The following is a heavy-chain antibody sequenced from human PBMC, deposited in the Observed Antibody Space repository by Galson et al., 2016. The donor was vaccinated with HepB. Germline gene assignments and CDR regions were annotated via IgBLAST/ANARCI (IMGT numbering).Heavy chain of an antibody. CDR3: ARGDNPDYGDYASAYYYMDV. CDR2: INHSGST. J-gene: IGHJ6*03. D-gene: IGHD4-17*01. Sequence: ETLSLTCAVYGGSFSGYYWGWIRQPPGKGLEWIGEINHSGSTNYNPSLKSRVTISVDTSKNQFSLQLSSVTAADTAVYYCARGDNPDYGDYASAYYYMDVWGKGTTVTVSS. V-gene: IGHV4-34*01. CDR1: GGSFSGYY.